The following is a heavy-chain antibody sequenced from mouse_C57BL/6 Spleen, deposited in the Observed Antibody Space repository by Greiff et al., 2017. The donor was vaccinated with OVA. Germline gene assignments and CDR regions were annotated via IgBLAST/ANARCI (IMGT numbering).Heavy chain of an antibody. CDR1: GYTFTDYY. Sequence: EVQLQQSGPELVKPGASVKISCKASGYTFTDYYMNWVKQSHGKSLEWIGDINPNNGGTIYNQKFKGKATLTVDKSSSTAYMELRSLTSEDTAVYYCARWDYCGSSGYFDVWGTATTVTVSS. CDR3: ARWDYCGSSGYFDV. V-gene: IGHV1-26*01. CDR2: INPNNGGT. D-gene: IGHD1-1*01. J-gene: IGHJ1*03.